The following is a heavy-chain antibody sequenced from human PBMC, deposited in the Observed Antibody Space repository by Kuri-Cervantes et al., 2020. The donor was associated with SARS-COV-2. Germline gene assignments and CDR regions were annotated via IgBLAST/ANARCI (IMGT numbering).Heavy chain of an antibody. J-gene: IGHJ4*02. D-gene: IGHD4-17*01. CDR3: ARVGINYGDYMGHHDY. Sequence: ASVKVSCKASGYTFTNYFLNWVRQAPGQGLEWMGWINPRSGGTNYAQRFQGRVSMTRDTSISTIYMELCSLRSDDTAMYYCARVGINYGDYMGHHDYWGQGTLVTVSS. V-gene: IGHV1-2*02. CDR2: INPRSGGT. CDR1: GYTFTNYF.